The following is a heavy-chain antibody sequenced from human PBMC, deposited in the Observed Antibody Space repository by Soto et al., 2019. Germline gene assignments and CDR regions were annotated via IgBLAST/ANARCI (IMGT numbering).Heavy chain of an antibody. D-gene: IGHD3-22*01. CDR3: VKDVRITMIVVMGSDFDY. J-gene: IGHJ4*02. CDR2: ISSNGGST. CDR1: GFTFSSYA. Sequence: PGGSLRLSCAASGFTFSSYAMHWVRQAPGKGLEYVSAISSNGGSTYYADSVKGRFTISRDNSKNTLYLQMSSLRAEDTAVYYCVKDVRITMIVVMGSDFDYWGQGTLVTVSS. V-gene: IGHV3-64D*08.